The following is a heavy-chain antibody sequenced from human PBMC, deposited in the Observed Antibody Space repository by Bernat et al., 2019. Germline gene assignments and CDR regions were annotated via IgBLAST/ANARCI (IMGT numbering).Heavy chain of an antibody. CDR2: IYYSGST. V-gene: IGHV4-59*01. J-gene: IGHJ3*01. D-gene: IGHD3-10*01. CDR3: ARGGVVGLLWCRGSHGGDAFDV. CDR1: GGSISSYY. Sequence: QVQLQESGPGLVKPSETLSLTCTVSGGSISSYYWSWIRQPPGKGLEWIGYIYYSGSTNYNPSLKSRITISVDTSKNQCSLKLGSVTAADTAVYYCARGGVVGLLWCRGSHGGDAFDVWGQGTMVTVSS.